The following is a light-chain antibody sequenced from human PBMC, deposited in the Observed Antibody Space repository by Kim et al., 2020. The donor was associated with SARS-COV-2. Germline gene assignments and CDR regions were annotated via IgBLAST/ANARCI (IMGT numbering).Light chain of an antibody. V-gene: IGLV2-14*03. CDR1: SSDVGGYKS. CDR3: SSYTSSTTLI. Sequence: GKSITSSCTGRSSDVGGYKSVSWYQHHPGKAPKLMVFDVSKRPSGVSNRFSGSKSGSTASLTISGLQPEDEADYYCSSYTSSTTLIFGGGTQLTVL. CDR2: DVS. J-gene: IGLJ2*01.